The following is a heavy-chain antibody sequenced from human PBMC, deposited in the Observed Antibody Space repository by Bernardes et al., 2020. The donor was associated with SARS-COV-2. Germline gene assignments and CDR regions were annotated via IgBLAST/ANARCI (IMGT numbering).Heavy chain of an antibody. D-gene: IGHD3-22*01. CDR3: ARGWWDSSGFDY. V-gene: IGHV4-31*03. CDR1: GGSIRSGGYY. J-gene: IGHJ4*02. CDR2: IYYSGST. Sequence: LSLTCTVSGGSIRSGGYYWSWIRQPPGKGLEWIGYIYYSGSTYYNPSLKSRVTISVDTSKNQFSLKLSSVTAAATAVYYCARGWWDSSGFDYWGQGTLVTVSS.